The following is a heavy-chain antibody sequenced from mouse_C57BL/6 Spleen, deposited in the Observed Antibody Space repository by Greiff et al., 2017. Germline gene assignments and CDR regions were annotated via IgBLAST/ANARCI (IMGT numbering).Heavy chain of an antibody. D-gene: IGHD4-1*01. J-gene: IGHJ4*01. V-gene: IGHV1-47*01. CDR3: ARENWDRGYAMDY. CDR1: GYTFTTYP. Sequence: VTLMESGAELVKPGASVKMSCKASGYTFTTYPIEWMKQNHGKSLEWIGNFHPYNDDPKYNEKFKGKATLTVEKSSSTVYLELSRLTADDSAVYYCARENWDRGYAMDYWGQGTSVTVSS. CDR2: FHPYNDDP.